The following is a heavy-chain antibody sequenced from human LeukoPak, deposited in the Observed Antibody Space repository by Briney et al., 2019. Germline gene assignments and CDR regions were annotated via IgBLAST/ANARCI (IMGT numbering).Heavy chain of an antibody. J-gene: IGHJ4*02. D-gene: IGHD2-15*01. CDR1: GYTFTVYY. Sequence: ASVKVSCKASGYTFTVYYMHLVRQAPGQGLEWMGWTNPNSGGTNYAQKFQGRVTMTRDTSISTDYMELSRLRSDDTAVYYCARDGRPMRWELQRDFDYWGQGTLVTVSS. CDR2: TNPNSGGT. V-gene: IGHV1-2*02. CDR3: ARDGRPMRWELQRDFDY.